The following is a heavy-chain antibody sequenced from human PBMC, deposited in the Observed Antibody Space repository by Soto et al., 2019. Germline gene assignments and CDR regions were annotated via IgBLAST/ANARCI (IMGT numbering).Heavy chain of an antibody. CDR3: ARDLAGYYGDYYGMDV. V-gene: IGHV1-69*01. D-gene: IGHD3-9*01. CDR1: GGTFSSYA. J-gene: IGHJ6*02. CDR2: VIPIFGTA. Sequence: QVQLVQSGAEVKKPGSSVKVSCKASGGTFSSYAISWVRQAPGQGLEWMGGVIPIFGTANYAQKFQGRVTITADESTSTAYMELSSLRSEDTAVYYCARDLAGYYGDYYGMDVWGQGTTVTVSS.